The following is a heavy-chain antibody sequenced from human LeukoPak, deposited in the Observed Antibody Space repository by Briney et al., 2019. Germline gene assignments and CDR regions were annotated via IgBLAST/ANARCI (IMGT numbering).Heavy chain of an antibody. CDR1: GYTFTSYD. D-gene: IGHD6-13*01. V-gene: IGHV1-8*03. Sequence: ASVKVSCKASGYTFTSYDINWVRQATGQGLEWMGWMNPNSGNTGYAQKFQGRVTITRNTSISTAYMELSSLRSEDTAVYCCARGSIAAAGNGYYYYYYMDVWGKGTTVTVSS. CDR2: MNPNSGNT. J-gene: IGHJ6*03. CDR3: ARGSIAAAGNGYYYYYYMDV.